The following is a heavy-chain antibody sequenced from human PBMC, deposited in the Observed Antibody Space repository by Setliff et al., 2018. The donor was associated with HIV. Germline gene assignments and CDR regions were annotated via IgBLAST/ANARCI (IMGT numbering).Heavy chain of an antibody. CDR1: GYSISGGYY. Sequence: SETLSLTCAVSGYSISGGYYWGWIRQPPGKGLEWIGSMYHSGSTYHNPSLKSRVTISVDTSKNQFSLKLSYVTAADTAFYYCARQSPQIRYLDWLNAFDIWGQGTMVTVSS. CDR2: MYHSGST. J-gene: IGHJ3*02. D-gene: IGHD3-9*01. V-gene: IGHV4-38-2*01. CDR3: ARQSPQIRYLDWLNAFDI.